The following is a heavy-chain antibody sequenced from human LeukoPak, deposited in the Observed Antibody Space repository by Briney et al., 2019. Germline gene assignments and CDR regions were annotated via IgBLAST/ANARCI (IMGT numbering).Heavy chain of an antibody. CDR2: ITGSGGST. V-gene: IGHV3-23*01. J-gene: IGHJ4*02. Sequence: PGGSLRLSCAASGFTFSSSGMSWGRQAPGKGLEWVSAITGSGGSTYYADSVKSRFTISRDNSRDTLYLQMKSLRAEDLAVYYCAKDYVVGSSDYWGQGTLVTVSS. D-gene: IGHD2-21*01. CDR3: AKDYVVGSSDY. CDR1: GFTFSSSG.